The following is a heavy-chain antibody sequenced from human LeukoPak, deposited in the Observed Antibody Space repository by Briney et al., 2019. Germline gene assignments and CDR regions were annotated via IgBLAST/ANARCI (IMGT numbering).Heavy chain of an antibody. J-gene: IGHJ4*02. CDR3: AKDRLFEDYCGSGSYHDY. CDR1: GFTFSSYG. V-gene: IGHV3-30*18. Sequence: PGGSLRLSCAASGFTFSSYGMHWVRQAPGKGLEWVAVISYDGSNKYYADSVKGRFTISRDNSKNTLYLQMNSLRAEDTAVYYCAKDRLFEDYCGSGSYHDYWGQGTLVTVSS. D-gene: IGHD3-10*01. CDR2: ISYDGSNK.